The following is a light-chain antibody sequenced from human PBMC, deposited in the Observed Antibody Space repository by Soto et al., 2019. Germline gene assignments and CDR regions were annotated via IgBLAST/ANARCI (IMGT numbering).Light chain of an antibody. CDR1: SSNIGGNT. CDR3: ATWDDSLNVV. J-gene: IGLJ2*01. Sequence: QAVVTQPPSASGTPGQRVTVSCSGSSSNIGGNTVNWYHHLPGTAPKLLIYNNDQRPSAVPGRFSGSKSGTSASLAISGLLSEDEADYYCATWDDSLNVVFGGGTQLTVL. CDR2: NND. V-gene: IGLV1-44*01.